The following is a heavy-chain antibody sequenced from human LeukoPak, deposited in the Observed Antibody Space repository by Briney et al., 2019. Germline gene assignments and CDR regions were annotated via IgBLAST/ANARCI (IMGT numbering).Heavy chain of an antibody. CDR2: IYYSGST. Sequence: SETLSLTCSVSGGSISSYYWSWIRQPPGKGLEWIGYIYYSGSTNYNPSLKSRVTISVDMSKNQFSLKLSSVTAADTAVYYCASTTGSPRYNWFDPWGQGTLVTVSS. V-gene: IGHV4-59*08. CDR3: ASTTGSPRYNWFDP. J-gene: IGHJ5*02. CDR1: GGSISSYY. D-gene: IGHD1-1*01.